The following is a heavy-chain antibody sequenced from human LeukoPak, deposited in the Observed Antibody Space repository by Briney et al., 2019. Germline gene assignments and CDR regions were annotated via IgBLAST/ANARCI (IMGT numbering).Heavy chain of an antibody. Sequence: SETLSLTCTVSGGSVSSGSYYWSWIRQPPGEGLEWIGYIYYGGSTNYNPSLKSRVTISVDTSKNQLSLKLSAVTAADTAVYYCARDLRWVQLERRQPGGGMDVWGKGTTVTVSS. CDR3: ARDLRWVQLERRQPGGGMDV. V-gene: IGHV4-61*01. J-gene: IGHJ6*04. CDR1: GGSVSSGSYY. CDR2: IYYGGST. D-gene: IGHD1-1*01.